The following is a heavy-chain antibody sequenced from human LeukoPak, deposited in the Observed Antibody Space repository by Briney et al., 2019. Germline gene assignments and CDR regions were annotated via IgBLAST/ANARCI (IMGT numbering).Heavy chain of an antibody. CDR3: ARHYAYSLDY. V-gene: IGHV3-48*02. Sequence: GGSLRLSCAASGFTFNTHPMTWVRQAPGKGLEWVSYNGSSIYYADSVKGRFTVSRDDAQNSLYLQMNSLRDEATAVYYCARHYAYSLDYWGQGTLVTVSS. CDR2: NGSSI. J-gene: IGHJ4*02. D-gene: IGHD2-15*01. CDR1: GFTFNTHP.